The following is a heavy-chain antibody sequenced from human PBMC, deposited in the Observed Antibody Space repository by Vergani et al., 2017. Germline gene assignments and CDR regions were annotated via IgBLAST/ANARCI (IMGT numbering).Heavy chain of an antibody. CDR3: ARHTTAVVPAANDAFDI. D-gene: IGHD2-2*01. CDR1: GGTFSSYA. J-gene: IGHJ3*02. V-gene: IGHV1-69*06. CDR2: IIPIFGTA. Sequence: QVQLVQSGAEVKKPGSSVKVSCKASGGTFSSYAISWVRQAPGQGLEWMGGIIPIFGTANYAQKFQGRVTITADKSTSTAYMGLSSLRSEDTAVYYCARHTTAVVPAANDAFDIWGQGTMVTVSS.